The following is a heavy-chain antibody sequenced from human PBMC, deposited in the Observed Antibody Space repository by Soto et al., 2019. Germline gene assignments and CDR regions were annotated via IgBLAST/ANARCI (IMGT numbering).Heavy chain of an antibody. CDR1: GGTFSSYA. D-gene: IGHD3-22*01. Sequence: ASVKVSCKASGGTFSSYAISWVRQAPGQGLEWMGGIIPIFGTANYAQKFQGRVTITADESTSTAYMELSSLRSEDTAVYYCARDYYDSSGYYSPDYWGQGTLVTVSS. CDR3: ARDYYDSSGYYSPDY. V-gene: IGHV1-69*13. J-gene: IGHJ4*02. CDR2: IIPIFGTA.